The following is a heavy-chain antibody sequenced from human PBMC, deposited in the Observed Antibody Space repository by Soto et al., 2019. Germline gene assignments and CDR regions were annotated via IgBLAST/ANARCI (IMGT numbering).Heavy chain of an antibody. CDR2: IYYSGST. CDR1: GGSISNYY. Sequence: PSETLSLTCIVSGGSISNYYWSWIRQPPGKGLEWIGYIYYSGSTYYNPSLKSRVTISVDTSKNQFSLKLSSVTAADTAVYYCAREVPSYDSSPLDAFDIWGQGTMVT. J-gene: IGHJ3*02. V-gene: IGHV4-59*12. CDR3: AREVPSYDSSPLDAFDI. D-gene: IGHD3-22*01.